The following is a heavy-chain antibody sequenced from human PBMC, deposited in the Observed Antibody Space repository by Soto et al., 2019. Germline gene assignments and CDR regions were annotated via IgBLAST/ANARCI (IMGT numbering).Heavy chain of an antibody. V-gene: IGHV3-15*07. Sequence: EVQLVESGGGLVKPAESLRLSCVGSGFIFSNAWINWVRQAPGKGLEWVGRIKSKVDGGTTDYAAPVKGRFTISRDDSKNMVYLQMNFLKTEDTAVYHCTSDHPYQYDGSCYDHCGQGRLVTVSS. CDR1: GFIFSNAW. CDR2: IKSKVDGGTT. D-gene: IGHD3-22*01. CDR3: TSDHPYQYDGSCYDH. J-gene: IGHJ4*02.